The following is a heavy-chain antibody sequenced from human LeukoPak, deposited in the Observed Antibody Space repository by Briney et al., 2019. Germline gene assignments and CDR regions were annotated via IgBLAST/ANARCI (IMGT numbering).Heavy chain of an antibody. V-gene: IGHV4-59*01. CDR1: GGSISTYY. Sequence: SETLSLTCTVSGGSISTYYWSWIRRSPGKELEWIGYIYFSGATNYNPSLKSRVTISVDTSKNQFSLKLSSVTAADTAVYYCAREDPQTRVPEGLDVWGQGTTVTVSS. CDR2: IYFSGAT. CDR3: AREDPQTRVPEGLDV. J-gene: IGHJ6*02. D-gene: IGHD4/OR15-4a*01.